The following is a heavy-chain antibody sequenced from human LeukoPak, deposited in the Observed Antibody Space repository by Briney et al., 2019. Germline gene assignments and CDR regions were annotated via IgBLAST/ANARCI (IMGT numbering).Heavy chain of an antibody. Sequence: GGSLRLSCAASGFTFSSYSMNWVRQAPGKGLEWISYISETSSFMYYADSVKGRFTISRDNSKNTLYLQMNSLGAEDTAVYYCAREESGISIFGVVIFWGQGTLVTVSS. CDR3: AREESGISIFGVVIF. V-gene: IGHV3-21*05. CDR2: ISETSSFM. CDR1: GFTFSSYS. J-gene: IGHJ4*02. D-gene: IGHD3-3*01.